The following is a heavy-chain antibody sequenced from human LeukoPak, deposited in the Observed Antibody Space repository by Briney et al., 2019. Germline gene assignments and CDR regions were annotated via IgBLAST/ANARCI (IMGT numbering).Heavy chain of an antibody. D-gene: IGHD6-13*01. V-gene: IGHV1-8*01. Sequence: ASVKVSGKASGYTFTSYDINWVRQATGQGLEWMGWMSPNSDYTGYAQKFQGRVTMTRNTSISTAYMELSSLRSDDTAMYFCARGVAAGYDYWGQGTLVTVSS. J-gene: IGHJ4*02. CDR1: GYTFTSYD. CDR3: ARGVAAGYDY. CDR2: MSPNSDYT.